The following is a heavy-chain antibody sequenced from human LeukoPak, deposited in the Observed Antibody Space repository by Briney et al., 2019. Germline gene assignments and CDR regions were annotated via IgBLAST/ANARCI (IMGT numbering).Heavy chain of an antibody. Sequence: GGSLRLSCAASGFTFSSYSMNWVRQAPGKGLEWVSYISSSSSTIYYADSVKGRFTISRDNAKNSLYLQMNSLRAEDTAVYYCAREPGGYQFDYWGQGTLVTVSS. J-gene: IGHJ4*02. CDR3: AREPGGYQFDY. CDR1: GFTFSSYS. CDR2: ISSSSSTI. V-gene: IGHV3-48*01. D-gene: IGHD3-22*01.